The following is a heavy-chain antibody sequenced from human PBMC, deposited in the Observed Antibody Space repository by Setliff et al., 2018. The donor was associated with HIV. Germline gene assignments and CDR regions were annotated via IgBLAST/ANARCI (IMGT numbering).Heavy chain of an antibody. CDR2: IYYSGST. CDR1: GGSISSSSYY. Sequence: SETLSLTCTVSGGSISSSSYYWGWIRQPPGKGLEWIGSIYYSGSTYYNPSLKSRVTISVDTSKNQFSLKLSSVAAADTAVYYCASPASGGSSGQYHYWGQGTLVTVSS. CDR3: ASPASGGSSGQYHY. V-gene: IGHV4-39*01. D-gene: IGHD6-19*01. J-gene: IGHJ4*02.